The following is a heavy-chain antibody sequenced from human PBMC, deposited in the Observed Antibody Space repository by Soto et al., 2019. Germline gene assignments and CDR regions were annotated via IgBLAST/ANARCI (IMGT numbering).Heavy chain of an antibody. Sequence: GESLKISCSASGFTFSIYAMHWVRQAPGKGLEYVSSISTNGGSTHYADSVKGRFTISRDNSKNTVYLQMSSLRAEDTAVYYCVKGEYYYDSSGYYPFDYWGQGTLVTVS. V-gene: IGHV3-64D*06. CDR3: VKGEYYYDSSGYYPFDY. J-gene: IGHJ4*02. CDR1: GFTFSIYA. CDR2: ISTNGGST. D-gene: IGHD3-22*01.